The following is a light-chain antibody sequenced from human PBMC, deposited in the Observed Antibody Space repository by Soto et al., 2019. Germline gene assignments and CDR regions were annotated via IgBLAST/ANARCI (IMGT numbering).Light chain of an antibody. CDR3: QQYGRSRLT. CDR1: QSVSSSY. V-gene: IGKV3-20*01. J-gene: IGKJ4*01. Sequence: IVLTQSPGTLSLSPGERATLSCRASQSVSSSYLAWYQQKPGQAPRLLIYGASSRATGIPDRFSGSGSGTDCPLTISRLEHEDFAVYYCQQYGRSRLTFGGGTKVEIK. CDR2: GAS.